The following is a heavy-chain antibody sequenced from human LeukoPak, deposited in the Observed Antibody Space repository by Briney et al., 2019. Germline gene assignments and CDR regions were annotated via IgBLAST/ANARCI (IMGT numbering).Heavy chain of an antibody. D-gene: IGHD6-19*01. J-gene: IGHJ6*02. Sequence: GGSLRLSCAASGFTFSSYEMNCVRQAPGKGLEWVSYISSSGSTIYYADSVKGRFTISRDNAKNSLYLQMNSLRAEDTAVYYCARDSVAGTGNYYYGMDVWGQGTTVTVSS. V-gene: IGHV3-48*03. CDR2: ISSSGSTI. CDR1: GFTFSSYE. CDR3: ARDSVAGTGNYYYGMDV.